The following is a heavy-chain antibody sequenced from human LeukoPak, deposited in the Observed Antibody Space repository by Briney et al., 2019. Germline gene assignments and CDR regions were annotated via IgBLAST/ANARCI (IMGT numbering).Heavy chain of an antibody. CDR2: IRQDGSEK. V-gene: IGHV3-7*01. Sequence: GGSLRLSCAASGFTFSSYWMSWVRQAPGKGLEWVANIRQDGSEKYYVDSVKGRFTTSRDNAKNSLYLQMNSLRAEDTAVYYCAAYCGGDCSPFDAFDIWGQGTMVTVSS. CDR3: AAYCGGDCSPFDAFDI. J-gene: IGHJ3*02. CDR1: GFTFSSYW. D-gene: IGHD2-21*01.